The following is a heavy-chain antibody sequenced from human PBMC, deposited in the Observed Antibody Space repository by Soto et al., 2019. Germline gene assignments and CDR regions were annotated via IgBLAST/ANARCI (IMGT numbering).Heavy chain of an antibody. CDR2: ISYDGSNK. V-gene: IGHV3-30*18. CDR1: GFTFSSYG. D-gene: IGHD3-16*01. CDR3: ANAAHGWVGFDY. Sequence: GGSLRLSCAASGFTFSSYGMHWVRQAPGKGLEWVAVISYDGSNKYYADSVKGRFTISRDNSKNTLYLQMNSLRAEDTAVYYCANAAHGWVGFDYWGQGTPVTVSS. J-gene: IGHJ4*02.